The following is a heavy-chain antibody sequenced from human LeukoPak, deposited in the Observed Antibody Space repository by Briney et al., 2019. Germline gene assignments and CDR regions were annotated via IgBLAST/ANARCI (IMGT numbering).Heavy chain of an antibody. J-gene: IGHJ6*02. D-gene: IGHD3-10*01. CDR1: GFTFSSYA. CDR2: FSGSDGST. V-gene: IGHV3-23*01. Sequence: QPGGSLRLSCAASGFTFSSYAMSWVRQAPGKGLEWVSSFSGSDGSTYYADSVKGRFTMSRDKSKNTLYLQMNSLRAEDTAIYYCAASYYGSDIYYYGMDVWGQGTTVTVSS. CDR3: AASYYGSDIYYYGMDV.